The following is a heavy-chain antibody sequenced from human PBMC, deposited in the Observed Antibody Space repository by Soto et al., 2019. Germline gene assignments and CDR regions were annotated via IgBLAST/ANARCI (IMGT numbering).Heavy chain of an antibody. J-gene: IGHJ6*02. Sequence: SETLSLTCAVYGGSFSGYYWSWIRQPPGKGLEWIGEINHSGSTNYNPSLKSRVTISVDTSKNQFSLKLSSVTAADTAVYYCARGRVTIFGVVIMEYYYGMDVRGQGTTVT. CDR2: INHSGST. CDR1: GGSFSGYY. V-gene: IGHV4-34*01. D-gene: IGHD3-3*01. CDR3: ARGRVTIFGVVIMEYYYGMDV.